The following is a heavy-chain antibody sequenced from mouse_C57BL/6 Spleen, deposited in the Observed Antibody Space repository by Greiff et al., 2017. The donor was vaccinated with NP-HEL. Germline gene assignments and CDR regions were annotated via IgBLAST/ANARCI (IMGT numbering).Heavy chain of an antibody. CDR2: INPNNGGT. V-gene: IGHV1-26*01. D-gene: IGHD2-4*01. CDR1: GYTFTDYY. CDR3: AKGGYDYDDGYAMDY. J-gene: IGHJ4*01. Sequence: EVQLQQSGPELVKPGASVKISCKASGYTFTDYYMNWVKQSHGKSLEWIGDINPNNGGTSYNQKFKGKATLTVDKSSSTAYMELRSLTSEDSAVYYCAKGGYDYDDGYAMDYWGQGTSVTVSS.